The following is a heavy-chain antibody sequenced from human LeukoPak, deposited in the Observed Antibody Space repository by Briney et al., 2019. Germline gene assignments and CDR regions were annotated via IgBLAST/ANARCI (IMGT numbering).Heavy chain of an antibody. Sequence: PPETLSLTCPVPIGSISSYYWSCIRQPPGEWLEWIGYIYYSGSTNYNPSLKSGVTIPVEPSQNQISLKMTSVTATDTAYVNWARVFLEWDYYFDYWGQGTLVTVSS. D-gene: IGHD3-3*01. V-gene: IGHV4-59*01. CDR3: ARVFLEWDYYFDY. CDR1: IGSISSYY. CDR2: IYYSGST. J-gene: IGHJ4*02.